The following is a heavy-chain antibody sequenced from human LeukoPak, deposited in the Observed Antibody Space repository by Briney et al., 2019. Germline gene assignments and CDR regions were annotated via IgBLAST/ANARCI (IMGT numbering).Heavy chain of an antibody. Sequence: ASVKVSCKASGYTFTGYYMHWVRQAPGQGPEWMGWINPNSGGTNYAQKFQGRVTMTRDTSISTAYMELSRLRSDATAVYYCARDIKPGAVRWDSTRTKYYYYYGMDVWGQGTTVTVSS. CDR3: ARDIKPGAVRWDSTRTKYYYYYGMDV. D-gene: IGHD1-14*01. CDR2: INPNSGGT. V-gene: IGHV1-2*02. CDR1: GYTFTGYY. J-gene: IGHJ6*02.